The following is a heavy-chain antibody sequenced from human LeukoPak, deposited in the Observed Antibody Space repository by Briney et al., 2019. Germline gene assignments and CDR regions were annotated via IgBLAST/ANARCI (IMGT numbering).Heavy chain of an antibody. J-gene: IGHJ3*02. CDR3: AREIAAARRAFDI. Sequence: SETLSLTCTVSSGSIRSSSYYWGWIRQPPGKGLEWIGSIYYSGSIYYNPSLKSRVTMSVDTSKNQFSLKLSSVTAADTAVYYCAREIAAARRAFDIWGQETMVTVSS. CDR1: SGSIRSSSYY. D-gene: IGHD6-13*01. CDR2: IYYSGSI. V-gene: IGHV4-39*02.